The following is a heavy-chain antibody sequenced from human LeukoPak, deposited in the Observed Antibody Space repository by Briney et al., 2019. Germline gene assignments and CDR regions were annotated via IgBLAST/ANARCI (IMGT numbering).Heavy chain of an antibody. Sequence: SETLSLTCTVSGGSISSGSYYWSWIRQPAGKGLEWIGRIYTSGSTNYNPSLKSRVTISVDTSKNQFSLRLNFVTAADTAVYYCARDATGTMPYYYYYGMDVWGQGTTVTVSS. CDR1: GGSISSGSYY. J-gene: IGHJ6*02. CDR3: ARDATGTMPYYYYYGMDV. D-gene: IGHD1-1*01. CDR2: IYTSGST. V-gene: IGHV4-61*02.